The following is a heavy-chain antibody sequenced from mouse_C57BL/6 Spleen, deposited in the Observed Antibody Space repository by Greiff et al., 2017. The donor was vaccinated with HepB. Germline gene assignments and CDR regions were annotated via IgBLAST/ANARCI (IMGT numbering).Heavy chain of an antibody. Sequence: QVQLQQSGAELVRPGASVTLSCKASGYTFTDYEMHWVKQTPVHGLEWIGAIDPDTGGTAYNQKFKGKAILTADKSSSTAYMELRSLTSEDSAVYYCTRGHYYGSSWYFDVWGTGTTVTVSS. CDR3: TRGHYYGSSWYFDV. V-gene: IGHV1-15*01. J-gene: IGHJ1*03. D-gene: IGHD1-1*01. CDR1: GYTFTDYE. CDR2: IDPDTGGT.